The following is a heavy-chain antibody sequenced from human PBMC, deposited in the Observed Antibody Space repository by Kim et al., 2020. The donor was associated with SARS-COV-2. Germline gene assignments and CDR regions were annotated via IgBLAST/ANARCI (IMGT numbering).Heavy chain of an antibody. D-gene: IGHD3-16*01. J-gene: IGHJ4*02. Sequence: YAESVKGRFTISRDKSQTMLYLKMNSLTVDDTALYFCAKGGTVGYYFDYWGQGTLVTVSS. V-gene: IGHV3-23*01. CDR3: AKGGTVGYYFDY.